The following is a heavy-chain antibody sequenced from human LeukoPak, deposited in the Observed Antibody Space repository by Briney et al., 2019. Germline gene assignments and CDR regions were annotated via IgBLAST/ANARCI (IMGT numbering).Heavy chain of an antibody. CDR3: AKVSSEYPTVTFDY. Sequence: GGSLRLSCAASGFTFSSYAMSWVCQAPGKGLEWVSAISGSGGSTYYADSVKGRFTISRDNSKNTLYLQMNSLRAEDTAVYYCAKVSSEYPTVTFDYWGQGTLVTVSS. J-gene: IGHJ4*02. V-gene: IGHV3-23*01. D-gene: IGHD4-17*01. CDR1: GFTFSSYA. CDR2: ISGSGGST.